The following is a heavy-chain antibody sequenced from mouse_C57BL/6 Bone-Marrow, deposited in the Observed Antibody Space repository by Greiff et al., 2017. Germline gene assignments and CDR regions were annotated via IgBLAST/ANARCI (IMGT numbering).Heavy chain of an antibody. Sequence: VQGVESGAELVRPGASVKLSCKASGYTFTDYYINWVKQRPGQGLEWIARIYPGSGNTYYNEKFKGKATLTAEKSSSTAYMQLSSLTSEDSAVYFCARSRPGTFAYWGQGTLVTVSA. V-gene: IGHV1-76*01. D-gene: IGHD4-1*01. J-gene: IGHJ3*01. CDR2: IYPGSGNT. CDR1: GYTFTDYY. CDR3: ARSRPGTFAY.